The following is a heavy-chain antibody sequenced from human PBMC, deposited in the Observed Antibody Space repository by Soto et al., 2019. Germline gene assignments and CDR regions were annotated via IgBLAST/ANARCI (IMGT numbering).Heavy chain of an antibody. CDR3: AKDGMPGYSGSEQNWFDP. D-gene: IGHD5-12*01. J-gene: IGHJ5*02. CDR2: ISFDGTKI. CDR1: GFSFNTYG. V-gene: IGHV3-30*18. Sequence: QVKLVESGGGVVQPGRSPRLSCAASGFSFNTYGMNWVRQAPGKGLEWLASISFDGTKILYADSVKGRFTMSRDTSKNTVFLQMTNLRAEDTALYYCAKDGMPGYSGSEQNWFDPWGQGTLVTVSS.